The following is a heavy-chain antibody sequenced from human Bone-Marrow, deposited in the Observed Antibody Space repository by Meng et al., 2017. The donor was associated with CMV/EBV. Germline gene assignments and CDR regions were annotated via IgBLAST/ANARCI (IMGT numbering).Heavy chain of an antibody. D-gene: IGHD3-3*01. V-gene: IGHV1-2*02. Sequence: ASVKVSCKASGGTFSSYAISWVRQAPGQGLEWMGWINPNSGGTNYAQKFQGRVTMTRDTSISTAYMELSRLRSDDTAVYYCARDFLYDDFWSGYSSYYGMDVWGQGTTVTVSS. CDR2: INPNSGGT. J-gene: IGHJ6*02. CDR3: ARDFLYDDFWSGYSSYYGMDV. CDR1: GGTFSSYA.